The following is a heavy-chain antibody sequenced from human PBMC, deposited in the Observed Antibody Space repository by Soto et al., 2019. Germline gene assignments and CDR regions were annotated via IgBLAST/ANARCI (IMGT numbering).Heavy chain of an antibody. J-gene: IGHJ4*02. CDR3: ARVRVRFLERLGSEG. D-gene: IGHD3-3*01. Sequence: QVQMVQSGAEVKKPGSSVKVSCKASGGTFSSYAFSWVRQAPGQGLEWMGGIIPIFGTANYAQKFQGRVTITADESTSTAYMELSSLRSEDTAVYYCARVRVRFLERLGSEGWGQGTLVTVSS. V-gene: IGHV1-69*12. CDR1: GGTFSSYA. CDR2: IIPIFGTA.